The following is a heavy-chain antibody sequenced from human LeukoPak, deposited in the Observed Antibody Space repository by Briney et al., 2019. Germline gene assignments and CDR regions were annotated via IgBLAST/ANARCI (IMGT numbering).Heavy chain of an antibody. V-gene: IGHV1-69*13. J-gene: IGHJ4*02. CDR1: GGTFSSYA. Sequence: ASVKVSCKASGGTFSSYAISWVRQAPGQGLEWMGGIIPIFGTANYAQKFQGRVTITADESTSIAYMELSSLRSEDTAVYYCARFDGYNSNYWGQGTLVTVSS. CDR3: ARFDGYNSNY. CDR2: IIPIFGTA. D-gene: IGHD5-24*01.